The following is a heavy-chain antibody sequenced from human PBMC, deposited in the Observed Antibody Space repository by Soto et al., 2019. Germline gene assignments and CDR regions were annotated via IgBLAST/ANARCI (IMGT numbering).Heavy chain of an antibody. V-gene: IGHV4-31*03. CDR3: ARAAECSSTSCEYYYYYGMDV. J-gene: IGHJ6*02. D-gene: IGHD2-2*01. CDR1: GGSISSGGYY. Sequence: SETLSLTCTVSGGSISSGGYYWSWIRQHPGKGLEWIGYIYYSGSTYYNPSLKSRVTISVATSKNQFSLKLSSVTAADTAVYYCARAAECSSTSCEYYYYYGMDVWGQGTTVTVSS. CDR2: IYYSGST.